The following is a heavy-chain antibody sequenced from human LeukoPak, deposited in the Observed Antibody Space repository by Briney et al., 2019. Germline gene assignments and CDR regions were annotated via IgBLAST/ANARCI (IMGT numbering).Heavy chain of an antibody. CDR2: IKEDGSDK. D-gene: IGHD2-8*01. J-gene: IGHJ3*02. Sequence: GGSLRLSCAASGLTFSYYWMSWFRKAPGKGLEWVANIKEDGSDKYYVDSLRGRFTISRDNAKNSLSLQMNSLRAEDTGVYFCARIHVHGLDIWGQGTMVTVSS. V-gene: IGHV3-7*01. CDR3: ARIHVHGLDI. CDR1: GLTFSYYW.